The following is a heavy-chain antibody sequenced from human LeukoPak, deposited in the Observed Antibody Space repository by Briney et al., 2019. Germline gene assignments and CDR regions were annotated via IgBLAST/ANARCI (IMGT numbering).Heavy chain of an antibody. V-gene: IGHV3-11*01. D-gene: IGHD3-9*01. CDR2: ISSSGSTI. Sequence: PGGSLRLSCAASGFTFSDYYMSWIRQAPGKGLEWVSYISSSGSTIYYADSVEGRFTISRDNAKNSLYLQMNSLRAEDTAVYYCARATYYDILTGYSGGYYGMDVWGQGTTVTVSS. CDR1: GFTFSDYY. CDR3: ARATYYDILTGYSGGYYGMDV. J-gene: IGHJ6*02.